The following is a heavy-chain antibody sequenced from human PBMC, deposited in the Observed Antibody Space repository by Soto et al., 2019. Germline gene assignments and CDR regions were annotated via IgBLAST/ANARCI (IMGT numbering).Heavy chain of an antibody. CDR1: GGSIIDGQTY. V-gene: IGHV4-31*03. Sequence: QVQLQESGPGLVKPSQTLSLTCTVSGGSIIDGQTYLNWIRQHPERGLELMGYINYRGTTNYSPALKSRILISIHTSQKQFSLRLTSVTAADTAVYYCARDAPGVAPYWGQGTLVTVSS. D-gene: IGHD2-15*01. J-gene: IGHJ4*02. CDR3: ARDAPGVAPY. CDR2: INYRGTT.